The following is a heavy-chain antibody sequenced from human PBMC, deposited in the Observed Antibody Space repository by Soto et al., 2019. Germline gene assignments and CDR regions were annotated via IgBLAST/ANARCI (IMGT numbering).Heavy chain of an antibody. CDR1: GGTFSSYT. Sequence: QVQLVQSGAEVKKPGSSVKVSCKASGGTFSSYTISWVRQATGQGLEWMGRIIPILALANYAQKFQGRVTITADKSTSTVYMELSSRRSEDTAVYYCARDRLRGGFDYWGKGTLVTVSS. V-gene: IGHV1-69*08. J-gene: IGHJ4*02. CDR2: IIPILALA. CDR3: ARDRLRGGFDY. D-gene: IGHD3-10*01.